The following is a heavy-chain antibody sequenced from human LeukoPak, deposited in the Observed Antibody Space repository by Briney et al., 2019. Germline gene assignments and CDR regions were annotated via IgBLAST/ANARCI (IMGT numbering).Heavy chain of an antibody. D-gene: IGHD6-19*01. Sequence: GGSLRLSCAASGFTFSNYWMSWVRQAPGKGLEWVANIKQDGSDKHYVDSVKGRFSISRDNANNSLYLQMNSLRAEDAAVYYCARDTSGSEYWGQGTLVTVSS. V-gene: IGHV3-7*01. CDR1: GFTFSNYW. CDR3: ARDTSGSEY. J-gene: IGHJ4*02. CDR2: IKQDGSDK.